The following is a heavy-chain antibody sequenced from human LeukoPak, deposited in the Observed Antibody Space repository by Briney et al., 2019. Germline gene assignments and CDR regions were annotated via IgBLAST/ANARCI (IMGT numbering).Heavy chain of an antibody. CDR3: AKGIAVAGIGGYYYYYMDV. Sequence: PGGSLRLSCAASGFTFSSYAMSWVRQAPGKGLEWASAISGSGGSTYYADSVKGRFTISRDNSKNTLYLQMNSLRAEDTAVYYCAKGIAVAGIGGYYYYYMDVWGKGTTVTVSS. CDR1: GFTFSSYA. V-gene: IGHV3-23*01. J-gene: IGHJ6*03. D-gene: IGHD6-19*01. CDR2: ISGSGGST.